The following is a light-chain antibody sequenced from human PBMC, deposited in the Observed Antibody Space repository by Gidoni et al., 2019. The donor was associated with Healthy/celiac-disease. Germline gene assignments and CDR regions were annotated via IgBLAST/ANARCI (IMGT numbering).Light chain of an antibody. Sequence: SSVLPQPPSVSLAPGQTARITCGGNNIGSKSVHWYQQTPSPAPVLVVYDDSDRPSGIPERFSGSNSGNTATLTISRVEAGDEADYYCQVWDSSSDHVVFGGGTKLTVL. CDR1: NIGSKS. CDR2: DDS. V-gene: IGLV3-21*02. J-gene: IGLJ2*01. CDR3: QVWDSSSDHVV.